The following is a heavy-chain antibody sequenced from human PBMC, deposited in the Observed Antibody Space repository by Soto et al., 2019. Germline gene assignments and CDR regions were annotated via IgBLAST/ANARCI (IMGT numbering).Heavy chain of an antibody. J-gene: IGHJ5*02. CDR1: GFSLTTPGAG. CDR2: IYWNDDK. CDR3: AHRGYGDYPRDNWFDP. V-gene: IGHV2-5*01. Sequence: QITLKESGPTLVKPTQTLTLTCTFSGFSLTTPGAGVGWIRQPPGKALEWLALIYWNDDKRYSPSLKSRLTITKDASKNQVVLIMNNMDPVDTASYYCAHRGYGDYPRDNWFDPWGQGVPVIVSS. D-gene: IGHD4-17*01.